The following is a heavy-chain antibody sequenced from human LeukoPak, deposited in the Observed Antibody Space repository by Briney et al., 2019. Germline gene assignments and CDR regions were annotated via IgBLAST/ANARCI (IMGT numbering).Heavy chain of an antibody. CDR3: TRGKPSYFDSSGYYFDP. J-gene: IGHJ5*02. CDR1: GYTFTGYY. CDR2: INPNSGDT. V-gene: IGHV1-2*02. Sequence: ASVKVSCKASGYTFTGYYMHWVRQAPGQGLEWMGWINPNSGDTNYAQKFQGRVTMTRDTSITTGYMELSRLRSDDTAVYFCTRGKPSYFDSSGYYFDPWGQGTLVTVSS. D-gene: IGHD3-22*01.